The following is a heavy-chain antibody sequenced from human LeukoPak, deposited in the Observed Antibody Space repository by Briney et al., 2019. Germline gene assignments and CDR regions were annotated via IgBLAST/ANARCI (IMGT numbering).Heavy chain of an antibody. Sequence: SETLSLTCTVSGGSISSGSYYWSWIRQPAGKGLEWIGRIYTSGSTNYNPSLKSRVTISVDTSKNQFSLKLSSVTAADTAVYYCARQATWFGEPHFDYWGQGTLVTVSS. V-gene: IGHV4-61*02. D-gene: IGHD3-10*01. CDR3: ARQATWFGEPHFDY. CDR2: IYTSGST. CDR1: GGSISSGSYY. J-gene: IGHJ4*02.